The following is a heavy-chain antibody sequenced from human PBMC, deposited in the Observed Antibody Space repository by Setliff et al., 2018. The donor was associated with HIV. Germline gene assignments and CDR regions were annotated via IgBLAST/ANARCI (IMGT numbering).Heavy chain of an antibody. CDR3: ARSFGNGNSRLGN. Sequence: PSETLSLTCTVSGDSISSGTYYWSWIRQPAGKGLEWIGRFYTSGSTNYNPSLKSRVTMSVDTSKNQFSLKLSSVTAADTAVYYCARSFGNGNSRLGNWGPGTLVTVSS. CDR2: FYTSGST. V-gene: IGHV4-61*02. D-gene: IGHD2-8*01. J-gene: IGHJ4*02. CDR1: GDSISSGTYY.